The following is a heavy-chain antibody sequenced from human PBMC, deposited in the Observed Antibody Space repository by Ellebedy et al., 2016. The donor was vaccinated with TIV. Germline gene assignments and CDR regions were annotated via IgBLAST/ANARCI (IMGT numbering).Heavy chain of an antibody. CDR1: GGSIRGYY. CDR2: IYTTGSG. CDR3: ARVSLAGDFFDY. Sequence: MPSETLSLTCTVSGGSIRGYYWSWIRQPAGKGMEWIGRIYTTGSGDYNPSLQSRVTMSVDTSKNQFSLHLRSVTAADTAVYFGARVSLAGDFFDYWGQGTLVAVSS. V-gene: IGHV4-4*07. J-gene: IGHJ4*02. D-gene: IGHD6-13*01.